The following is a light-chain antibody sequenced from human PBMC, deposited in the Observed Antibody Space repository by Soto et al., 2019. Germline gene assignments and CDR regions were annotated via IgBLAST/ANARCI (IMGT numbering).Light chain of an antibody. CDR3: QQANSFPRT. CDR2: DAS. J-gene: IGKJ1*01. V-gene: IGKV1-9*01. CDR1: DDITNY. Sequence: IQLTQSPSSLSASVGDIVTVTFRASDDITNYLAWYQQKAGKAPKLLIYDASTLYSGVPSRFSGSGSGTDFTLTISSLQPEDFATYYCQQANSFPRTFGQGTKVDIK.